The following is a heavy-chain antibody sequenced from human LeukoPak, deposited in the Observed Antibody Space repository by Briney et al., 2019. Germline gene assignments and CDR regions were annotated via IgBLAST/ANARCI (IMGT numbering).Heavy chain of an antibody. J-gene: IGHJ4*02. CDR3: ASRIVSGWCNY. CDR1: GGSFSGYY. D-gene: IGHD6-19*01. Sequence: SETLSLTCAVYGGSFSGYYWSWIRQPPGKGLEWIGEINHSGSTNYNPSLKSRVTISVDTSKNQFSLKLSSVTAADTAVYYCASRIVSGWCNYWGQGTLVTVSS. CDR2: INHSGST. V-gene: IGHV4-34*01.